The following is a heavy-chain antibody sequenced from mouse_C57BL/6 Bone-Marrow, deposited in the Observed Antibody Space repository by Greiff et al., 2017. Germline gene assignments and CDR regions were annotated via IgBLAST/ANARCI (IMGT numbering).Heavy chain of an antibody. D-gene: IGHD2-1*01. CDR3: TTCGNYFYAMDY. CDR1: GFNIKDYY. V-gene: IGHV14-1*01. J-gene: IGHJ4*01. CDR2: IDPEDGDT. Sequence: VHVKQSGAELVRPGASVKLSCTASGFNIKDYYMHWVKQRPEQGLEWIGRIDPEDGDTEYAPKFQGKATMTADTSSNAAYLQRSSLTSEDTAVYYCTTCGNYFYAMDYWGQGTSVTVSS.